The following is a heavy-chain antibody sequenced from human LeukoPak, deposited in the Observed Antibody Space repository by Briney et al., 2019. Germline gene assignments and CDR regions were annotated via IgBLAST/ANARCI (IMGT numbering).Heavy chain of an antibody. D-gene: IGHD3-10*01. V-gene: IGHV1-8*01. CDR2: MNPNSGNT. Sequence: ASVKVSCKASGYTFTSYDINWVRQATGQGLEWMGWMNPNSGNTGYAQKFQGRVTMTRNTSISTAYMELSRLRSDDTAVYYCAREGGLLWFGESQNWFDPWGQGTLVTVSS. CDR3: AREGGLLWFGESQNWFDP. J-gene: IGHJ5*02. CDR1: GYTFTSYD.